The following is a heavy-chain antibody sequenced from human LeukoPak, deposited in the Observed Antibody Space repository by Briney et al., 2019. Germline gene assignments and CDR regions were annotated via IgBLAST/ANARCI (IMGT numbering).Heavy chain of an antibody. V-gene: IGHV3-74*01. CDR3: ARVLTGSNRQLDC. CDR1: GFTLPTYW. J-gene: IGHJ4*02. CDR2: INGDGSAT. D-gene: IGHD3-9*01. Sequence: GGSLRLSCAASGFTLPTYWMHWVRQAPGEGPEWVARINGDGSATHYADSVKGRFTISRDNAKNTLYLQMNSLRAEDTAVYFCARVLTGSNRQLDCWGQGTLVTVSS.